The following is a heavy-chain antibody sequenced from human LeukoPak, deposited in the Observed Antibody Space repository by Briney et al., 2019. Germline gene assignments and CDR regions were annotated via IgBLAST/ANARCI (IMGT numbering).Heavy chain of an antibody. CDR3: ARSRAMVRGVGPYYFDY. Sequence: ASVKVSCKASGYTFTSYDINWVRQATGQGLEWMGWMNPNSGNTGYAQKFQGRVTMTRNTSISTAYMELSSLRSEDTAVYYCARSRAMVRGVGPYYFDYWGQGTLVTVSS. CDR2: MNPNSGNT. V-gene: IGHV1-8*01. CDR1: GYTFTSYD. J-gene: IGHJ4*02. D-gene: IGHD3-10*01.